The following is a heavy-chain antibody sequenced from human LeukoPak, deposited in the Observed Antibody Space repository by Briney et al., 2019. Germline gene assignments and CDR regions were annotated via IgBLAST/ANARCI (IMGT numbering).Heavy chain of an antibody. CDR3: ARAWAYYDFWSGYYYFDY. D-gene: IGHD3-3*01. Sequence: GGSLRLSCAASGFTFSSNWMSWVRKAPGKGLEWVANIKRDGSEKYYVDSVKGRFTISRDNAKNSLYLKMNSLRAEDTAVYYCARAWAYYDFWSGYYYFDYWGQGTLVTVSS. CDR1: GFTFSSNW. J-gene: IGHJ4*02. CDR2: IKRDGSEK. V-gene: IGHV3-7*01.